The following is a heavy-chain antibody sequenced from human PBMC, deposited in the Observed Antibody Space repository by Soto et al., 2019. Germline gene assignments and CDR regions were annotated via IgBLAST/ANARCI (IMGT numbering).Heavy chain of an antibody. CDR2: TSGSGGST. CDR3: AACLGGVIEYLVY. V-gene: IGHV3-23*01. Sequence: EGSLRLSCAPSGFTFSSYAMSWVRQAPGKGLEWVSATSGSGGSTSYADSVKGRFTISRDNSKHTLYLQMHSLRAEDTAVYYSAACLGGVIEYLVYWGQGALVKVSS. J-gene: IGHJ4*01. CDR1: GFTFSSYA. D-gene: IGHD2-2*01.